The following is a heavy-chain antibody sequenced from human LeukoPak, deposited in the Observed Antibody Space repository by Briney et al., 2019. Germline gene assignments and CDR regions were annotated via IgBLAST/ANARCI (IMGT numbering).Heavy chain of an antibody. Sequence: SETLSLTCAVYGGSFSGYYWSWIRRPPGKGLEWIGYIYYSGSTNYNPSLKSRVTISVDTSKNQFSLKLSSVTAADTAVYYCARGTPYSGSYYYSYGMDVWGQGTTVTVSS. CDR3: ARGTPYSGSYYYSYGMDV. CDR1: GGSFSGYY. V-gene: IGHV4-59*01. D-gene: IGHD1-26*01. CDR2: IYYSGST. J-gene: IGHJ6*02.